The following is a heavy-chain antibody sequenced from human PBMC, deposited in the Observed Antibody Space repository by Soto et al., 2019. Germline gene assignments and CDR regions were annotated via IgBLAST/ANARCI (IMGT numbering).Heavy chain of an antibody. CDR1: GGSFSGYY. J-gene: IGHJ1*01. D-gene: IGHD2-21*01. Sequence: QVQLQQWGAGLLKPSETLSLTCAVYGGSFSGYYWNWIRQPPGKGLEWIGEIIHTGSTNYNPSLKSRVIISADPSKNQFSLKLSSVTVADTAVDYCARAPGRTKPIEFWGQGTLVTVSS. CDR3: ARAPGRTKPIEF. V-gene: IGHV4-34*12. CDR2: IIHTGST.